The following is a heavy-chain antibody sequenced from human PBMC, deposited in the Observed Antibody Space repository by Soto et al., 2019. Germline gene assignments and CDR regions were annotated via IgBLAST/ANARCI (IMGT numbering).Heavy chain of an antibody. D-gene: IGHD3-10*01. CDR2: IYYSGST. Sequence: SETLSLTCTVSGVSISSYYWSWIRQPPGKGLEWIGYIYYSGSTNYNPSLKSRVTISVDTSKNQFSLKLTSVTAADTAVYYCARRYGSAFDFWGQGTMVTVSS. CDR3: ARRYGSAFDF. CDR1: GVSISSYY. V-gene: IGHV4-59*01. J-gene: IGHJ3*01.